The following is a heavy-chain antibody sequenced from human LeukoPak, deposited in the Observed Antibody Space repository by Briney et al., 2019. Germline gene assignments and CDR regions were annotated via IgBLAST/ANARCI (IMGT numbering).Heavy chain of an antibody. J-gene: IGHJ3*02. V-gene: IGHV1-18*01. CDR2: ISAYNGNT. CDR3: ARVWLGVTYAFDI. CDR1: GYTFTSYG. D-gene: IGHD6-19*01. Sequence: EASVKVSCKASGYTFTSYGISWVRQAPGQGLEWMGWISAYNGNTNYAQKLQGRVTMTTDTSTSIAYMELRSLRSDDTAVYYCARVWLGVTYAFDIWGQGTMVTVSS.